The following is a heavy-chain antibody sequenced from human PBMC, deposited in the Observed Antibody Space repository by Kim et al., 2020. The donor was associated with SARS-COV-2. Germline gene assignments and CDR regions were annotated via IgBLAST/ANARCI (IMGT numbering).Heavy chain of an antibody. CDR2: IYYSGST. V-gene: IGHV4-59*01. D-gene: IGHD3-22*01. J-gene: IGHJ6*02. CDR1: GGSISSYY. CDR3: ARDMYYYDSSGYRGSRVYYYGMDV. Sequence: SETLSLTCTVSGGSISSYYWSWIRQPPGKGLEWIGYIYYSGSTNYNPSLKSRVTISVDTSKNQFSLKLSSVTAADTAVYYCARDMYYYDSSGYRGSRVYYYGMDVWGQGTTVTVSS.